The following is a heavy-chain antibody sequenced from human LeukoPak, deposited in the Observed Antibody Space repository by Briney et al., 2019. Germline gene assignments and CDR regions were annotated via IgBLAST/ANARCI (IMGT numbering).Heavy chain of an antibody. J-gene: IGHJ4*02. D-gene: IGHD2-2*01. Sequence: GGSLRLSCAASGFSFRSYSMNWVRQAPGKGLEWVANIKQDGSEKYYVDSVKGRFTISRDNAKNSLYLQMNSLSAEDTALYYCASHSVAVLPIATFDYWGQGTLVTVSS. CDR2: IKQDGSEK. CDR1: GFSFRSYS. CDR3: ASHSVAVLPIATFDY. V-gene: IGHV3-7*01.